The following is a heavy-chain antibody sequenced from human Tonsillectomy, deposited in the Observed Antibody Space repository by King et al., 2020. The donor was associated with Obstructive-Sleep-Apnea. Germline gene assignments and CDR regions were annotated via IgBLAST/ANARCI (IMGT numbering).Heavy chain of an antibody. CDR1: VYTFTSYG. Sequence: HVQLVESGAEVKKPGASVKVSCKASVYTFTSYGISWVRQAPGQGLEWLGGISAYNGNTNYAQKLQGRGTMTTDTSTSTAYMELRSLRSDDTTVYYCAVTVGATRGENYYYYGMDVWGQGTTVTVSS. J-gene: IGHJ6*02. D-gene: IGHD1-26*01. CDR3: AVTVGATRGENYYYYGMDV. V-gene: IGHV1-18*04. CDR2: ISAYNGNT.